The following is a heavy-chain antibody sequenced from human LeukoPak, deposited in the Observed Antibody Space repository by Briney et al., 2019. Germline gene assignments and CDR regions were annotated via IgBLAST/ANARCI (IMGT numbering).Heavy chain of an antibody. CDR1: GITFSRYW. Sequence: PGGSLRLSCAASGITFSRYWMHWVRHAPGKGLVWVSRIKSDGSDTTYADSVKGRFTISRDNAKKTLYLQMNSLRAEDTAVYYCARLPGYSGYDLSAFDIWGQGTMVTVSS. V-gene: IGHV3-74*01. J-gene: IGHJ3*02. CDR3: ARLPGYSGYDLSAFDI. CDR2: IKSDGSDT. D-gene: IGHD5-12*01.